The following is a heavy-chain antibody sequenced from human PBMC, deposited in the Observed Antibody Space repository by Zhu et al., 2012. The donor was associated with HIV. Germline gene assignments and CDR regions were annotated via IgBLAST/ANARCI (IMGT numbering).Heavy chain of an antibody. CDR3: ARGQRWFDS. CDR1: GASISSHY. J-gene: IGHJ5*01. V-gene: IGHV4-59*11. D-gene: IGHD6-25*01. Sequence: QVQLQESGPGLVKPSETLSLTCTVSGASISSHYWSWIRQPPGKGLEWIAYIYYSGSTNYNPSLKSRVTISVDTSKNQFSLKLTSVTAADTAVYYCARGQRWFDSGAREPWVTVSS. CDR2: IYYSGST.